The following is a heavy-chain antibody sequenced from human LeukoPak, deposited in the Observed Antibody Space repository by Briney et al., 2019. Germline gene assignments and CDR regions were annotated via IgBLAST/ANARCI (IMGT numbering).Heavy chain of an antibody. V-gene: IGHV3-33*01. D-gene: IGHD4-17*01. J-gene: IGHJ4*02. CDR1: GFTFSSYG. CDR3: AATTVTTFDY. Sequence: GGSLRPSCAASGFTFSSYGMHWVRQAPGTGLEWVAVIWYDGSNKYYADSVKGRFTISRDNSKNTLYLQMNSLRAEDTAVYYCAATTVTTFDYWGQGTLVTVSS. CDR2: IWYDGSNK.